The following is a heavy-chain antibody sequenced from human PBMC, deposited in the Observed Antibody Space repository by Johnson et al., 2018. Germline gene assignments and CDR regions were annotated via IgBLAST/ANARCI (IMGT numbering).Heavy chain of an antibody. J-gene: IGHJ3*02. CDR2: IRSKAYGGTT. Sequence: EVQLVESGGGLVKXGRSXRLXCTASGFTFGDYAMSWFRQAPGKGLEWVGFIRSKAYGGTTESDASLKGRFTISRDDSKSIAYLQMNSMKTEDTAVYYCTSSGEMATISYAFDIWGQGTMVTVSS. V-gene: IGHV3-49*05. CDR1: GFTFGDYA. D-gene: IGHD5-24*01. CDR3: TSSGEMATISYAFDI.